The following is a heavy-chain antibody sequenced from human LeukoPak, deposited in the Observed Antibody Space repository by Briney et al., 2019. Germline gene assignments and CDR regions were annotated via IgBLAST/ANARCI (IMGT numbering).Heavy chain of an antibody. Sequence: GGSLRLSCAASGFTFSSSAMNWVRQAPGKGLEWVSVISGSGNSTYYADSVKGRFTISRDNSKNTLYLQMISLRAEDTAVYYCAKDRVGRGVDYDAFDIWGKGTMVTVSS. J-gene: IGHJ3*02. CDR1: GFTFSSSA. CDR3: AKDRVGRGVDYDAFDI. D-gene: IGHD3-9*01. CDR2: ISGSGNST. V-gene: IGHV3-23*01.